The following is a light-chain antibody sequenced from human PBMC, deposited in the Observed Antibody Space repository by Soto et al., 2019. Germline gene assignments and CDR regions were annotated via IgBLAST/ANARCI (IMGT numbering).Light chain of an antibody. CDR1: QTTNTW. CDR3: QQYISYPYT. Sequence: DIQMTQFPSTLSASVGDRVTITCRASQTTNTWLAWYQQKPVTAPKLLIYDASSLEGGVPSRFSASGSGTEFTLPISSLQPDDLATYYCQQYISYPYTFGQGTKVEIK. J-gene: IGKJ2*01. V-gene: IGKV1-5*01. CDR2: DAS.